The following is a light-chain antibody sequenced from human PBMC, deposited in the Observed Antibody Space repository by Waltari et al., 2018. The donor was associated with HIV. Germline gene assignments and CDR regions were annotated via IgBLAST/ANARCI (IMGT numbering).Light chain of an antibody. CDR2: EDN. CDR3: YSTDDSGNPLAV. CDR1: ALPRKY. V-gene: IGLV3-10*01. Sequence: SYELTQPPSVSVSPGQTARITCSGDALPRKYAFWYQQKSGQAPVLVIYEDNRRPSGIPGRVSGSSSGTMATLTISGAQVEDEGDYYCYSTDDSGNPLAVFGGGTQLTVL. J-gene: IGLJ7*01.